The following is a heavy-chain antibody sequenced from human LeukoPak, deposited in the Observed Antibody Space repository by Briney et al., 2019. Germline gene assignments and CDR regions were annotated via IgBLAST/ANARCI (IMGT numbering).Heavy chain of an antibody. V-gene: IGHV3-23*01. Sequence: GGSLRLSCAASGFTFSSYAMSWVRQAPGKGLEWVSFISGSGGSTYYADSVKGRFTISRDNSKNSLYLQMNSLRDEDTAVYYCASYCLSTRCQEPHVYWGQGTLVTVSS. CDR2: ISGSGGST. CDR3: ASYCLSTRCQEPHVY. J-gene: IGHJ4*02. D-gene: IGHD2-2*01. CDR1: GFTFSSYA.